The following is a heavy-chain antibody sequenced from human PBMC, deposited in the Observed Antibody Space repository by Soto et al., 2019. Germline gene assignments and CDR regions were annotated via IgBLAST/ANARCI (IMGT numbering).Heavy chain of an antibody. V-gene: IGHV3-74*01. CDR2: ISTDASST. CDR1: GFTFSSYW. J-gene: IGHJ1*01. CDR3: ARLPNKSPQN. Sequence: EVQLVESGGGLVQPGGSLRLSCAASGFTFSSYWMHWVRQAPGKGLVWVSSISTDASSTSYADPVKGRFTISRDNAKNTLYLQMNSVSAEDTAVYYCARLPNKSPQNWGQGTLVIVSP.